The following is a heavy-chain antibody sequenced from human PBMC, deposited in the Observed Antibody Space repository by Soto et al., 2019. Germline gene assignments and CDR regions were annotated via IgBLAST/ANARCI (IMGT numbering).Heavy chain of an antibody. CDR2: ISGSGANT. CDR1: GFTFSSYA. J-gene: IGHJ6*03. CDR3: AKAPLGVTLFGVVPYMDV. Sequence: GGSLRLSCTASGFTFSSYAMNWVRQAPGKGLEWVSGISGSGANTYNADSVKGRFTISRDNSKNTLHLQMHSLRAEDMAVYYCAKAPLGVTLFGVVPYMDVWGKGTTVTVSS. D-gene: IGHD3-3*01. V-gene: IGHV3-23*01.